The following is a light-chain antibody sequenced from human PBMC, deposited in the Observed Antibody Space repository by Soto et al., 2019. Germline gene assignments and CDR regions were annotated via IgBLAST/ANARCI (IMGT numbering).Light chain of an antibody. Sequence: QSVLTQPPSASGTPGQRVTISCSGSSSNIGSNTVNWYRQLPGTAPKLLMHTNNQRPSGVPDRFSGSKSGNSASLAISGLQSDDEADYYCAAWDNSLNGVAFGGGTQLTVL. CDR1: SSNIGSNT. V-gene: IGLV1-44*01. J-gene: IGLJ2*01. CDR3: AAWDNSLNGVA. CDR2: TNN.